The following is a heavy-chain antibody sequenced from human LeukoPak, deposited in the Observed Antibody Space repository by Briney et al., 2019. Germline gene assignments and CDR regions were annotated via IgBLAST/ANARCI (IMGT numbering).Heavy chain of an antibody. CDR2: ISSSSSYI. Sequence: GGSLRLSCAASGFTFSSYSMNWVRQAPGKGLEWVSSISSSSSYIYYADSVKGRFTISRDNAKNSLYLQMNSLRAEDTAVYYCARGNSLEDDAFDIWGQGTMVAVSS. CDR3: ARGNSLEDDAFDI. J-gene: IGHJ3*02. CDR1: GFTFSSYS. V-gene: IGHV3-21*01. D-gene: IGHD1-7*01.